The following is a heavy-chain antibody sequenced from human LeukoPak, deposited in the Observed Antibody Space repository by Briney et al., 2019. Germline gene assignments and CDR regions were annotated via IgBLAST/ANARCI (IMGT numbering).Heavy chain of an antibody. CDR2: ISAYNGNT. Sequence: ASVKVSCKASGYTFTSYGISWARQAPGQGLEWMGWISAYNGNTNYAQKLQGRVTMTTDTSTSTAYMELRSLRSDDTAVYYCARGPRGERGLLRPATDWGQGTLVTVSS. D-gene: IGHD3-16*01. CDR1: GYTFTSYG. V-gene: IGHV1-18*01. J-gene: IGHJ4*02. CDR3: ARGPRGERGLLRPATD.